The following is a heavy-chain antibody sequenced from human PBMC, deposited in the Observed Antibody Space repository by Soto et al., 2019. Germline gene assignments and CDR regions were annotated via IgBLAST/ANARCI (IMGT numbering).Heavy chain of an antibody. D-gene: IGHD2-15*01. CDR2: IYPADSDV. V-gene: IGHV5-51*01. CDR1: GYSFTSYW. Sequence: PGESLKISCKGSGYSFTSYWIAWVRQVPGKGLEWMGIIYPADSDVRHSPSFQGQVTISVDKSLSTAYLQWSSLKASDTAMYYCARQDCSGGSCYPSRHYYYGMDVWGQGTTVTVSS. J-gene: IGHJ6*02. CDR3: ARQDCSGGSCYPSRHYYYGMDV.